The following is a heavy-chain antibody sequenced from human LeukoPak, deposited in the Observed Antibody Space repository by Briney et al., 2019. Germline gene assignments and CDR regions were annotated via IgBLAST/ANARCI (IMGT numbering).Heavy chain of an antibody. J-gene: IGHJ4*02. CDR3: ARVSPLFYFDS. CDR1: GFTFSGSA. CDR2: ISSGNSYI. Sequence: GGSLRLSCAASGFTFSGSAMHWVRQVPGKGLEWVSSISSGNSYIYYADSMKGRFTVSRDNAKNSLYLQMNSLRAEDSAIYYCARVSPLFYFDSWGQGTLVTVSS. V-gene: IGHV3-21*01.